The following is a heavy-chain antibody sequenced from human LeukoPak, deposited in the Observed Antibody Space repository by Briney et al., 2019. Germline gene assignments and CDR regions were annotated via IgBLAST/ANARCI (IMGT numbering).Heavy chain of an antibody. CDR2: INPNNSGT. CDR3: ARGRGTTSSNFDY. J-gene: IGHJ4*02. V-gene: IGHV1-2*02. CDR1: GYTFTGYY. D-gene: IGHD2-2*01. Sequence: ASVKVSCKASGYTFTGYYMHWVRQAPGQGLEWMGWINPNNSGTNYAQKFHVRVTMTRDTSISTAYMERRRLTSDDTAVYYCARGRGTTSSNFDYWGQGTLVTVSS.